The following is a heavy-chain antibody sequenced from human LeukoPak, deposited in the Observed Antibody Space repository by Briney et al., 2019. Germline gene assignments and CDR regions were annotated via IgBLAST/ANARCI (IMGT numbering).Heavy chain of an antibody. Sequence: PGTSLRLSCAASGFRFSNYDMHWVRQAPGKGLEWVAVIFNDGRKRYYADSVKGRFTISRDNSKDTLFLEASSLRADDTAIYYCAREGPTYYFDSWGQGTLVTVSS. J-gene: IGHJ4*02. V-gene: IGHV3-33*01. CDR2: IFNDGRKR. CDR1: GFRFSNYD. CDR3: AREGPTYYFDS.